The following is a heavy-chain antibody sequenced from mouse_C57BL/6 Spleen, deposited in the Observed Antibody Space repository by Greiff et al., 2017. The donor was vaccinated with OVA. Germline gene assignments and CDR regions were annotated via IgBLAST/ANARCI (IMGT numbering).Heavy chain of an antibody. J-gene: IGHJ4*01. Sequence: VMLVESGPGLVAPSQSLSITCTVSGFSLTSYGVSWVRQPPGKGLEWLGVIWGDGSTNSHSDLISRLSISKANSKSQVFLKLNSLHTDDTATYYCAKPYGYYECYAMDYWGQGTSVTVSS. CDR2: IWGDGST. D-gene: IGHD2-3*01. V-gene: IGHV2-3*01. CDR1: GFSLTSYG. CDR3: AKPYGYYECYAMDY.